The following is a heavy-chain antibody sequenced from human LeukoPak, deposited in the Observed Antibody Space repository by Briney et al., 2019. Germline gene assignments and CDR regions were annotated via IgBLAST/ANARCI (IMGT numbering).Heavy chain of an antibody. J-gene: IGHJ3*02. V-gene: IGHV3-33*08. CDR1: VSEFVFSNYG. CDR2: ISYDGSNK. CDR3: ARVGYAFDI. Sequence: GGSLRLSCAASVSEFVFSNYGMHWVRQAPGKGLEWVAVISYDGSNKYYADSVKGRFTISRDNSKNTLYLQMNSLRDEDTAVYYCARVGYAFDIWGQGTMVTVSS.